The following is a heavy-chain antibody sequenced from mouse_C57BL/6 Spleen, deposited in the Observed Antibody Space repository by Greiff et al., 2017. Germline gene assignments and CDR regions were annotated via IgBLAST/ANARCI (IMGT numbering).Heavy chain of an antibody. V-gene: IGHV1-15*01. CDR3: TRLTTVVATRYFDV. J-gene: IGHJ1*03. D-gene: IGHD1-1*01. CDR1: GYTFTDYE. CDR2: IDPETGGT. Sequence: VKLQQSGAELVRPGASVTLSCKASGYTFTDYEMHWVKPTPVHGLEWIGAIDPETGGTAYNQKFKGKAILTADKSSSTAYMELRSLTSEDSAVYYCTRLTTVVATRYFDVWGTGTTVTVSS.